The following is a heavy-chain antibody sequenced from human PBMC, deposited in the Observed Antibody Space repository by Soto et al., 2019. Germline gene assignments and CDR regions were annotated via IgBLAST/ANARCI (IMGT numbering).Heavy chain of an antibody. CDR3: ASRAVIAAAGLDY. CDR2: INHSGST. J-gene: IGHJ4*02. Sequence: QVQLQQWGAGLLKPSETLSLTCAVYGGSFSGYYWSWIRQPPGKGLEWIGEINHSGSTNYNPSLKRRVTISVDTSKNQFSLKLSSVTAADTAVYYCASRAVIAAAGLDYWGQGTLVTVSS. V-gene: IGHV4-34*01. CDR1: GGSFSGYY. D-gene: IGHD6-13*01.